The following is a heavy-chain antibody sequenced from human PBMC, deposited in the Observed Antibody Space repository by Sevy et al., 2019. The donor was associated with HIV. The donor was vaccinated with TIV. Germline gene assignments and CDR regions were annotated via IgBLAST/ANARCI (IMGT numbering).Heavy chain of an antibody. V-gene: IGHV1-69*13. CDR1: GGTFSSYA. J-gene: IGHJ6*02. CDR2: IIPIFGAA. CDR3: ARADQRMTGYYYGMDV. D-gene: IGHD2-15*01. Sequence: ASVKVSCKASGGTFSSYAISWVRQAPGQGLEWLGGIIPIFGAANYAQKFQGRVTITADESTSIAYMELSSLRSEDTALYYCARADQRMTGYYYGMDVWGQGTTVTVSS.